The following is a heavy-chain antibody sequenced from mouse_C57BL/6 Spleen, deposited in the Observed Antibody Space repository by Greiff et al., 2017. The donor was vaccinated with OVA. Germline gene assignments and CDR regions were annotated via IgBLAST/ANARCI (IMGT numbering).Heavy chain of an antibody. CDR1: GYAFSSSW. Sequence: VQLKQSGPELVKPGASVKISCKASGYAFSSSWMNWVKQRPGKGLEWIGRIYPGDGDTNYNGKFKGKATLTADKSSSTAYMQLSSLTSEDSAVYFCARWGYSNMRAMDYWGQGTSVTVSS. CDR3: ARWGYSNMRAMDY. CDR2: IYPGDGDT. D-gene: IGHD2-5*01. V-gene: IGHV1-82*01. J-gene: IGHJ4*01.